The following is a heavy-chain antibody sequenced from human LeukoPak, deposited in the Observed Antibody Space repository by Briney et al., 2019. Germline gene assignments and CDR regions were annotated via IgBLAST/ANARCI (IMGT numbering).Heavy chain of an antibody. CDR2: IYYSGST. CDR3: ARVPYCSGGSCYLGDYYYYMDV. D-gene: IGHD2-15*01. V-gene: IGHV4-59*01. J-gene: IGHJ6*03. CDR1: GGSISSYY. Sequence: PSETLSLTCTVSGGSISSYYWSWIRQPPGKGLEWIGYIYYSGSTNYNPSLKSRVTISVDTSKNQFSLKLSSVTAADTAVYYCARVPYCSGGSCYLGDYYYYMDVWGKGTTVTISS.